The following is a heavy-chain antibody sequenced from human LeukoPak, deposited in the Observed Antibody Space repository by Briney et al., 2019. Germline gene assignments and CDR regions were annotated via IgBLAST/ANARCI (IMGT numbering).Heavy chain of an antibody. CDR2: ISGSGGST. V-gene: IGHV3-23*01. CDR3: ARDVLLWFGPMDG. J-gene: IGHJ6*04. Sequence: PGGSLRLSCAASGFTFSCYGMSWVRQAPGKGLEWVSAISGSGGSTYYADSVKGRFTISRDNYKNTLYLQMNSLRAEDTAVYYCARDVLLWFGPMDGWGKGTTVTISS. D-gene: IGHD3-10*01. CDR1: GFTFSCYG.